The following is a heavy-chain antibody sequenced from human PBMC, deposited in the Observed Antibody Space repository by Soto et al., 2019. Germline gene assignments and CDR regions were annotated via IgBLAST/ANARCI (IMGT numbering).Heavy chain of an antibody. CDR3: ARDRGVAPNVAGNYQYYYYTDV. J-gene: IGHJ6*03. Sequence: QDQLVQSGAEVKKPGASVTVSCKASGYSFTNYGITWVRQAPGQGLEWMGLIIGFNGNTHYAQKLQGRVTMTTDASTSTADMELRSLRSDATAVYYCARDRGVAPNVAGNYQYYYYTDVWGTRTTDTVSS. V-gene: IGHV1-18*01. CDR1: GYSFTNYG. D-gene: IGHD4-4*01. CDR2: IIGFNGNT.